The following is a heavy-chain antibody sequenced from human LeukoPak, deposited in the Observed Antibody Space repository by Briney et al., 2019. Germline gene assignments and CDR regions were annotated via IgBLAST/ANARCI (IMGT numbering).Heavy chain of an antibody. V-gene: IGHV1-24*01. CDR3: ARDFRLIAAAAFDY. D-gene: IGHD6-13*01. Sequence: ASVKVSCTVSGYTLTELSMHWVRQAPGKGLEWMGGFDPEDGETIYAQKFQGRVTMTRDTSTSTVYMELSSLRSEDTAVYYCARDFRLIAAAAFDYWGQGTLVTVSS. CDR2: FDPEDGET. J-gene: IGHJ4*02. CDR1: GYTLTELS.